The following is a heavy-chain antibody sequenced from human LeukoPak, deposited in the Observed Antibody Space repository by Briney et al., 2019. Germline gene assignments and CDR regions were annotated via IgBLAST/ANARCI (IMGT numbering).Heavy chain of an antibody. CDR1: GFTFSSFG. V-gene: IGHV3-30*18. Sequence: GGSLRLSCAASGFTFSSFGMHWVRQAPGKGLEWVAVTSYDGSNKYYGDSVKGRFTISRDNSKNTLYLQMNSLRAEDTAVYYCAKVGASGNYGLDFDYWGQGTLVTVSS. D-gene: IGHD1-26*01. CDR3: AKVGASGNYGLDFDY. CDR2: TSYDGSNK. J-gene: IGHJ4*02.